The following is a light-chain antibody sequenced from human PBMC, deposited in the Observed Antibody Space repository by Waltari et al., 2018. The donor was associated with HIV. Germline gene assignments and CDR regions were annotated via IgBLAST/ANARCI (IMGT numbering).Light chain of an antibody. CDR1: SRDVGGFNY. CDR3: SSYRTTTEPMV. Sequence: QSALTQPASVSGSPGQSITLPCTGTSRDVGGFNYVPWYQQHPGKAPKLIISEVNNRASGVSDRFSGSRSGYTASLTISGLQAEDEAIYHCSSYRTTTEPMVFGGGTKLTVL. V-gene: IGLV2-14*01. J-gene: IGLJ2*01. CDR2: EVN.